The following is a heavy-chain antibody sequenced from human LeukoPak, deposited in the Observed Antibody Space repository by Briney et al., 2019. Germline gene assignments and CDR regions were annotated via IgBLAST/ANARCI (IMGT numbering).Heavy chain of an antibody. Sequence: ASVKVSCKASGYTFTSYAMHWVRQAPGQRLEWVGWINAGNGNTKYSQKFQGRVTITRDTSATTAYMELSSLTSEDTAVYYCARDATYCRGSTCSYYGLDVWGQGTTVTVSS. J-gene: IGHJ6*02. CDR1: GYTFTSYA. D-gene: IGHD2-15*01. CDR2: INAGNGNT. V-gene: IGHV1-3*01. CDR3: ARDATYCRGSTCSYYGLDV.